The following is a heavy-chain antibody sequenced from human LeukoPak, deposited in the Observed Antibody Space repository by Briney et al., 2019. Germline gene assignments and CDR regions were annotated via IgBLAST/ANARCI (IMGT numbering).Heavy chain of an antibody. J-gene: IGHJ6*02. CDR3: ARDVDCSGGSCYGGDYYYYGMDV. Sequence: GGSLRLSCAASGFTFSDYYMSWIRQAPGKGLEWVSYISNSSSYTNYADSVKGRFTISRDNAKNSLYLQMNSLRAEDTAVYYCARDVDCSGGSCYGGDYYYYGMDVWGQGTTVTVSS. CDR2: ISNSSSYT. V-gene: IGHV3-11*05. D-gene: IGHD2-15*01. CDR1: GFTFSDYY.